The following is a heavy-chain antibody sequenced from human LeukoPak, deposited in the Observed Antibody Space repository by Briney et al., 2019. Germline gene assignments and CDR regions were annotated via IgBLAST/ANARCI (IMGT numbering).Heavy chain of an antibody. V-gene: IGHV4-34*01. CDR1: GGSFSGYY. CDR3: ARDLFDDLDV. J-gene: IGHJ6*04. D-gene: IGHD3-3*01. Sequence: PSETLSLTCAVYGGSFSGYYWSWIRQPPGKGLEWIGEINHSGSTNYNPSLKSRVTISVDTSKNQFSLKLSSVTAADTAVYYCARDLFDDLDVWGKGTTVTVSS. CDR2: INHSGST.